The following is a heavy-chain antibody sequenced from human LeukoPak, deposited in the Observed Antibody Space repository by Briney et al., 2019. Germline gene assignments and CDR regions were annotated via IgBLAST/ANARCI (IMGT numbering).Heavy chain of an antibody. CDR1: GYTFTSYA. CDR3: ARDGAPDRDIVVVPAAMSH. V-gene: IGHV1-3*01. D-gene: IGHD2-2*01. Sequence: ASVKVSCKASGYTFTSYAMHWVRQTPGQRLEWMGWINAGNGNTKYSQKFQGRVTITRDTSASTAYMELSSLRSEDTAVYYCARDGAPDRDIVVVPAAMSHSGQGTLVTVSS. J-gene: IGHJ4*02. CDR2: INAGNGNT.